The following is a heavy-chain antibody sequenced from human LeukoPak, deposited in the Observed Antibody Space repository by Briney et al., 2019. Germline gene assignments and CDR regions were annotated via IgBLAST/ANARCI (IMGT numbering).Heavy chain of an antibody. CDR2: ISYDGSNK. CDR3: ARDYSDWFDP. V-gene: IGHV3-30-3*01. D-gene: IGHD2-21*01. Sequence: GGSLRLSSAASGFTFSSYAMHWVRQAPGKGLEWAAVISYDGSNKYYADSVKGRFTISRDNSKNTLYLQMNSLRAEDTAVYYCARDYSDWFDPWGQGTLVTVSS. J-gene: IGHJ5*02. CDR1: GFTFSSYA.